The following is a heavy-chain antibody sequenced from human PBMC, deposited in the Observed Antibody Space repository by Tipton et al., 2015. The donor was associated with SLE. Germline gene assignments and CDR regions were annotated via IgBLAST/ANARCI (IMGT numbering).Heavy chain of an antibody. V-gene: IGHV5-51*03. CDR3: ARRAVDSGYDFNWFDP. Sequence: AQLVQSGAEVKKPGESLKISCKGSGYSFTSYWIGWVRQMPGKGLEWRGIIYPGDSDTRYSPSFQGQVTISADKSISTAYLQWSSLKASDTAMYYCARRAVDSGYDFNWFDPWGQGTLVTVSS. CDR2: IYPGDSDT. D-gene: IGHD5-12*01. CDR1: GYSFTSYW. J-gene: IGHJ5*02.